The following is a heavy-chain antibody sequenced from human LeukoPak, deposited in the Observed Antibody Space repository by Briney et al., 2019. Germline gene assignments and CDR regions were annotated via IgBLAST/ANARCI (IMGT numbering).Heavy chain of an antibody. CDR3: VRGRSPHYDFWSGHDY. CDR2: INHSGST. V-gene: IGHV4-34*01. D-gene: IGHD3-3*01. J-gene: IGHJ4*03. CDR1: GGSFSGYY. Sequence: PSETLSLTCAVYGGSFSGYYWSWIRQPPGKGLEWIGEINHSGSTNYNPSLKSRVTISVDTSKNQFSLKLSSVTAADTAVYYCVRGRSPHYDFWSGHDYWGHGILVTVSS.